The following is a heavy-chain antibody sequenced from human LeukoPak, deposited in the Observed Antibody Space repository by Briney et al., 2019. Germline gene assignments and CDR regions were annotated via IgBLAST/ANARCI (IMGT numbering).Heavy chain of an antibody. D-gene: IGHD3-10*01. CDR1: GFTFSSYS. Sequence: GGSLRLSCAASGFTFSSYSMNWVSQDPGKGLEWVSSISSSSSHIYYADSVKGRFTISRDNAKNSLYLQMNSLRAEDTAVYYCARVRNRGCSDYWGQGTLVTVSS. J-gene: IGHJ4*02. CDR2: ISSSSSHI. V-gene: IGHV3-21*01. CDR3: ARVRNRGCSDY.